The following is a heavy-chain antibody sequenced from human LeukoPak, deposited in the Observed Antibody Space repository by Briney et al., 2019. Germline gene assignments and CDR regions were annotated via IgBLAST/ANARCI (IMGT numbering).Heavy chain of an antibody. V-gene: IGHV3-53*01. D-gene: IGHD2-8*01. J-gene: IGHJ3*02. CDR2: IYSGGST. CDR1: GFTVSSNY. CDR3: ARESEWSSAFDI. Sequence: PGGSLRFSCAASGFTVSSNYMSWVRQAPGKGLEWVSVIYSGGSTYYADSVKGRFTISRDNSKNTLYLQMNSLRAEDTAVYYCARESEWSSAFDIWGQGTMVTVSS.